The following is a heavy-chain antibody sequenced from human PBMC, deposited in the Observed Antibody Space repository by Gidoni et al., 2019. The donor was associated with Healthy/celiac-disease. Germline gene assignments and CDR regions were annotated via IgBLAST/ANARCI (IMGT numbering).Heavy chain of an antibody. V-gene: IGHV4-39*01. CDR1: GCSRSRRSYS. J-gene: IGHJ3*02. D-gene: IGHD2-15*01. Sequence: HLPPPESAPGLVKPSETLPLPCTVPGCSRSRRSYSWGWLRQPPGKGLGWIGSIYYSGSTYYNPSLKSRVNISEETSKNQCCLKLSSVTAADTAVYYCARAPVVVAAHDAFDIWGQGTMVTVSS. CDR2: IYYSGST. CDR3: ARAPVVVAAHDAFDI.